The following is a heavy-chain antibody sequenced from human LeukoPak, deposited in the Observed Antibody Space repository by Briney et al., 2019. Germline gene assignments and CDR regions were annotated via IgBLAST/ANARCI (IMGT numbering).Heavy chain of an antibody. Sequence: ASVKVSCKASGYTFTSYDINWVRQATGQGLEWMGWMNPNSGNTGYAQKFQGRVTITRNTSISTAYMELSSLRSEDTAVYYCARGKRQQLVRYQPNYYYYMDVWGKGTTVTVSS. J-gene: IGHJ6*03. CDR1: GYTFTSYD. D-gene: IGHD6-13*01. V-gene: IGHV1-8*03. CDR3: ARGKRQQLVRYQPNYYYYMDV. CDR2: MNPNSGNT.